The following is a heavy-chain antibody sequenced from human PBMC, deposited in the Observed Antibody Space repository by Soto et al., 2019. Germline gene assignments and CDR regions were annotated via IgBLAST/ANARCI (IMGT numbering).Heavy chain of an antibody. D-gene: IGHD6-19*01. CDR2: ISGSGDST. Sequence: PGGSLRLSCAASGFTFSSYAMSWVRQAPGKGLEWVSGISGSGDSTYYADSVKGRFTISRDNSKNTLYLQMNSLRAEDTAVYYCAKGVPGIAVAGTGYFQHWGQGTLVTV. CDR1: GFTFSSYA. CDR3: AKGVPGIAVAGTGYFQH. J-gene: IGHJ1*01. V-gene: IGHV3-23*01.